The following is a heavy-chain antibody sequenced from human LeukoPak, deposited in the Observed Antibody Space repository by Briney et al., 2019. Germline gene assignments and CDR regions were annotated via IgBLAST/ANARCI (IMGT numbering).Heavy chain of an antibody. CDR1: GYTFTSYG. CDR3: ARPSFLRGSGANKY. CDR2: ISAYNGNT. D-gene: IGHD3-10*01. Sequence: GASVKVSCKASGYTFTSYGISWVRQAPGQGLEWMGWISAYNGNTNYAQKLQGRVTMTRDTSISTAYMELSRLRSDDTAVYYCARPSFLRGSGANKYWGQGTLVTVSS. V-gene: IGHV1-18*01. J-gene: IGHJ4*02.